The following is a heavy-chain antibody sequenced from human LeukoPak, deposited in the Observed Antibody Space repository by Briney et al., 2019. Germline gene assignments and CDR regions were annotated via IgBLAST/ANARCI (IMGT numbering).Heavy chain of an antibody. J-gene: IGHJ4*02. V-gene: IGHV3-7*01. CDR1: GFTLSNHW. CDR3: VYRGSEGY. CDR2: VNRDGSET. Sequence: GVSLRLSCAASGFTLSNHWMTWVRQVPGRGPEWVANVNRDGSETYYLDSVKGRFTISKDNAKNTLYLQMNSLRAEDTAVYYCVYRGSEGYWGQGTLVTVSS. D-gene: IGHD3-10*01.